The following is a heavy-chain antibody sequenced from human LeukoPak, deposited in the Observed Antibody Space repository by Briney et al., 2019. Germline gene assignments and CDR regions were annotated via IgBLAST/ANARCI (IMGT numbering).Heavy chain of an antibody. CDR2: ISYDGSNK. CDR1: GFTFSSYA. CDR3: ARGPPRGEWLLNWFDP. D-gene: IGHD5-12*01. V-gene: IGHV3-30-3*01. J-gene: IGHJ5*02. Sequence: GGPLRLSCAASGFTFSSYAMHWVRQAPGKGLEWVAVISYDGSNKYYADSVKGRFTISRDNSKNTLYLQMNSLRAEDTAVYYCARGPPRGEWLLNWFDPWGPGTLVTVSS.